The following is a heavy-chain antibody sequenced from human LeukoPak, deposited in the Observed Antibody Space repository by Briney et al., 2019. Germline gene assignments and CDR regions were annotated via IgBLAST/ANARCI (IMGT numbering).Heavy chain of an antibody. CDR3: ASHDTSNDYLYRYLAN. CDR1: GFSFSSSA. Sequence: GGSLRLSCVASGFSFSSSAMSCVRQPPGKGLEWVSSITGTGGSIYYADSVKGRFTISRDNSKNTLFLQMNSLRAEDTAVYSCASHDTSNDYLYRYLANWGQGTLVTVSS. J-gene: IGHJ4*02. CDR2: ITGTGGSI. V-gene: IGHV3-23*01. D-gene: IGHD3-16*01.